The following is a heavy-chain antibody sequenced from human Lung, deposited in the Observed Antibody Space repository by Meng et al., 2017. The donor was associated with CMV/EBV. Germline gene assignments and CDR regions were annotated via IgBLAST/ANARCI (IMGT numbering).Heavy chain of an antibody. D-gene: IGHD6-19*01. Sequence: SETLSLXCTVSPGSISSYYWSWIRQPPGKGLEWIGYVSDSGNTNYNPSLKSRVTISIDTSKNQFTPRLKSVTAADTAVYYCSSRRGGWPYVDFWGQGTLVTVSS. V-gene: IGHV4-59*01. J-gene: IGHJ4*01. CDR3: SSRRGGWPYVDF. CDR1: PGSISSYY. CDR2: VSDSGNT.